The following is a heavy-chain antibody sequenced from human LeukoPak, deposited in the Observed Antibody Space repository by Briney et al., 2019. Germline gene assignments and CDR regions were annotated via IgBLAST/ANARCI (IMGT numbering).Heavy chain of an antibody. V-gene: IGHV4-59*01. D-gene: IGHD4-17*01. CDR1: GGSINSYY. Sequence: SETLSLTCTVSGGSINSYYWSWIRQPPGKGLEWIAYIYYSGSTNYNPSLNSRVTISVDTSKNQFSLKLSSVTAADTAVYYCARGVTTYDYWGQGTLVTVSS. CDR3: ARGVTTYDY. CDR2: IYYSGST. J-gene: IGHJ4*02.